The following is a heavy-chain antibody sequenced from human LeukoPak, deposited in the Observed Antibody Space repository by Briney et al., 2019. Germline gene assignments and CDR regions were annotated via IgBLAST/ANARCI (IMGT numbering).Heavy chain of an antibody. D-gene: IGHD2-2*01. Sequence: PGGSLRLSCAASGFTFSNAWMSWVRQAPGKGLEWVGRIKSKTDGGTTDYAAPVKGRFTISRDDSKNTLYLQMNSLKTEDTAVYYCTTDLDVVLPNDYWGQGTLVTVSS. J-gene: IGHJ4*02. CDR2: IKSKTDGGTT. CDR1: GFTFSNAW. CDR3: TTDLDVVLPNDY. V-gene: IGHV3-15*01.